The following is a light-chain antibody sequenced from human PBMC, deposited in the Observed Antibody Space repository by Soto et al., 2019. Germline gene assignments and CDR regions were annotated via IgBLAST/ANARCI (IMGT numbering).Light chain of an antibody. V-gene: IGKV3-11*01. CDR3: QQRSNWTIT. CDR1: QSLSSY. Sequence: SAATVSLPQGESAPPSCRASQSLSSYLAWSPKNPGQAPRLVIYDASNRATGIPARFSGSVSGTDFTLTISRLEPEDCAVYEGQQRSNWTITFGQGTRLAIK. CDR2: DAS. J-gene: IGKJ5*01.